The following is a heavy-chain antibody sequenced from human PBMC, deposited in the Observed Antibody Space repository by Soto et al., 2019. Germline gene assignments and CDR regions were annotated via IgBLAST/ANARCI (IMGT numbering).Heavy chain of an antibody. CDR2: IIPIFGTA. V-gene: IGHV1-69*06. Sequence: QVQLVQSGAEVKKPGSSVKVSCKASGGTFSSYAISWVRQAPGQGLEWMGGIIPIFGTANYAQKFQGRVTITADKSTSTAYMELSSLRSEDTAVYYCAEGGNYYDSCGYSYYYYYGMDVWGQETTVTVSS. CDR3: AEGGNYYDSCGYSYYYYYGMDV. D-gene: IGHD3-22*01. J-gene: IGHJ6*02. CDR1: GGTFSSYA.